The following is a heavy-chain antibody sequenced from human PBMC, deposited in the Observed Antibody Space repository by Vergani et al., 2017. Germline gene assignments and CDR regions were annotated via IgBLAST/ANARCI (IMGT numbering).Heavy chain of an antibody. CDR1: GYTFTGYY. Sequence: QVQLVQSGAEVKQPGASVKVSCKASGYTFTGYYMHWVRQAPGQGLEWMGRINPNSGGTNYAQKFQGRVTMTRDTSISTAYMELSRLRSDDTAVYYCARDSPYCSSTSCYRYYYYMDVWGKGTTVTVSS. J-gene: IGHJ6*03. D-gene: IGHD2-2*01. V-gene: IGHV1-2*06. CDR2: INPNSGGT. CDR3: ARDSPYCSSTSCYRYYYYMDV.